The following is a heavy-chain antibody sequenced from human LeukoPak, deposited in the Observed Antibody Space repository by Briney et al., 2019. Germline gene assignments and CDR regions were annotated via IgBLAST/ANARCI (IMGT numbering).Heavy chain of an antibody. D-gene: IGHD2-21*01. J-gene: IGHJ6*03. CDR2: VTTTGDPV. CDR1: GFIFNEFY. CDR3: ARLMIDSPSSYYMDV. V-gene: IGHV3-11*04. Sequence: GGSLRLSCSASGFIFNEFYMSWIRQAPGKGLECISYVTTTGDPVYYTDSVKGRFTISRDNAKNSLFLQMTSLRDEDTAMYYCARLMIDSPSSYYMDVWGNGTTVTVSS.